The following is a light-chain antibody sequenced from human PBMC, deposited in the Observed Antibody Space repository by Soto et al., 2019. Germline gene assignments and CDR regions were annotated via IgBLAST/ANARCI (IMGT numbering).Light chain of an antibody. J-gene: IGLJ2*01. CDR3: SSYGGYDNLI. CDR2: EVT. CDR1: SNDLGGFNY. Sequence: QSALTQPPSASGSPGQSVTISCSGTSNDLGGFNYVSWYQQHPGKAPKLIIYEVTERPSGVPDRFSGSKSGNTASLTVSGLQAEDEADYYCSSYGGYDNLIFGGGTKLTAL. V-gene: IGLV2-8*01.